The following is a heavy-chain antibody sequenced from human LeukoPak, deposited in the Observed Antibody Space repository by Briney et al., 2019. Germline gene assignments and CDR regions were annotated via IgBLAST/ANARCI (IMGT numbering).Heavy chain of an antibody. CDR2: FDPEDGET. CDR1: GYTFTSYD. CDR3: ATAGYYYDSSANFDY. D-gene: IGHD3-22*01. V-gene: IGHV1-24*01. J-gene: IGHJ4*02. Sequence: GASVKVSCKASGYTFTSYDINWVRQATGQGLEWMGGFDPEDGETIYAQKFQGRVTMTEDTSTDTAYMELSSLRYEDTAVYYCATAGYYYDSSANFDYWGQGTLVTVSS.